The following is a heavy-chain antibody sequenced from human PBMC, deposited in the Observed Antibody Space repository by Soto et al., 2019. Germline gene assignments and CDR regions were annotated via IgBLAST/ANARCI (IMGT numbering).Heavy chain of an antibody. D-gene: IGHD2-15*01. CDR3: ARGGEDCSGGRCYLWFDP. CDR1: GGTFRDYY. CDR2: ISSSGSTI. V-gene: IGHV3-11*01. Sequence: GGSLRLSWAASGGTFRDYYMSWIRQAPGKGLEWVSYISSSGSTIYYADSVKGRFTISRDNAKNSLYLQMNSLRAEDTAVYYCARGGEDCSGGRCYLWFDPWGQGTLVTVSS. J-gene: IGHJ5*02.